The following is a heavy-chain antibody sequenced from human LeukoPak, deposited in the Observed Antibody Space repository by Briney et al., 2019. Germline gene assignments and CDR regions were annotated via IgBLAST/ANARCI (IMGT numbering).Heavy chain of an antibody. CDR2: IYYSGST. Sequence: SETLSLTCTVSGGSISSYYWSWIRQPPGKGLEWIGYIYYSGSTNYNPSLKSRVTISVDTSKNQFSLKLSSVTAADTAVYYCARTYYDRSGYPYWYFDLWGRGTLVTVSS. CDR1: GGSISSYY. V-gene: IGHV4-59*01. D-gene: IGHD3-22*01. J-gene: IGHJ2*01. CDR3: ARTYYDRSGYPYWYFDL.